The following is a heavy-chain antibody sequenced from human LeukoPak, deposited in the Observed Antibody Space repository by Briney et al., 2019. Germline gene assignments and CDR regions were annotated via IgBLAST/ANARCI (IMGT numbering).Heavy chain of an antibody. Sequence: GGSLRLSCAASGFTFSSYSMNWVRQAPGKGLEWVSYIGAAGSTIYYADSVKGRFTISRDNSKNTLYLQMNSLRAEDTAVYYCASLQDGNCIAVAGTSLSFCGMDVWGQGTTVTVSS. CDR1: GFTFSSYS. J-gene: IGHJ6*02. V-gene: IGHV3-48*01. D-gene: IGHD6-19*01. CDR3: ASLQDGNCIAVAGTSLSFCGMDV. CDR2: IGAAGSTI.